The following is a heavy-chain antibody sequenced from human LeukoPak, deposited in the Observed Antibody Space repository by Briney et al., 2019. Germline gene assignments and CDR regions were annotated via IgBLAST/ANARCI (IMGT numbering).Heavy chain of an antibody. CDR2: IIPIFGTA. CDR1: GGTFSSYA. D-gene: IGHD2-15*01. CDR3: ARDGSVVVSNYYYYYYMDV. V-gene: IGHV1-69*05. Sequence: SVKVSCKASGGTFSSYAISWVRQAPGQGLEWMGRIIPIFGTANYAQKFQGRVTITTDEPTSTAYMELSSLRSEDTAVYYCARDGSVVVSNYYYYYYMDVWGKGTTVTVSS. J-gene: IGHJ6*03.